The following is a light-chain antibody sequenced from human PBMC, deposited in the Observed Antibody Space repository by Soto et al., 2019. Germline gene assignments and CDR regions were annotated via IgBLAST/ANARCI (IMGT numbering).Light chain of an antibody. CDR1: QSVSSY. Sequence: EIVLTQSPGTLSLSPGERATLSCRDSQSVSSYLAWYQQKPGQAPTLLIYDASNMSTGIPARFSGSGSGTDFALTIRRLEPEDFAMYYCHQYGYSPKTFGQGTKV. J-gene: IGKJ1*01. V-gene: IGKV3-11*01. CDR2: DAS. CDR3: HQYGYSPKT.